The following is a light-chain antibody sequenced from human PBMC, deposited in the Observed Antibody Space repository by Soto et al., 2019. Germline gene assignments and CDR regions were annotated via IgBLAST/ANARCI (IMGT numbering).Light chain of an antibody. CDR2: LGS. J-gene: IGKJ2*01. Sequence: DIVMTQSPLSLPVTPGEPASISCRSSQSLLHSNGYNYLDWYLQKPGQSPQLVIYLGSNRASGVPDRFSGSGSGTDFTLKISRVEAEDVRVYYCMQALQTPLYTFGQGTKLEIK. CDR1: QSLLHSNGYNY. V-gene: IGKV2-28*01. CDR3: MQALQTPLYT.